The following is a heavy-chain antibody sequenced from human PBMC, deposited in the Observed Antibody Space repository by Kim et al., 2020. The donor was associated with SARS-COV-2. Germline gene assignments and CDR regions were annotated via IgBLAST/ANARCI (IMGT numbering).Heavy chain of an antibody. CDR3: AKDMSLGESLPSVDY. CDR1: GFTFDDYA. V-gene: IGHV3-9*01. CDR2: ISGNSGSI. D-gene: IGHD3-10*01. J-gene: IGHJ4*02. Sequence: GGSLRLSCAASGFTFDDYAMHWVRQAPGKGLEWVSGISGNSGSIGYADSVKGRFTISRDNAKNSLYLQMNSLRAEDTALYYCAKDMSLGESLPSVDYWGQGALVTVSS.